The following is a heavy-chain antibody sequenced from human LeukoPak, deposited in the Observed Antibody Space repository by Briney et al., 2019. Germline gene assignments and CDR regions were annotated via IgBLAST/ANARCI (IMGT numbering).Heavy chain of an antibody. V-gene: IGHV4-59*01. CDR1: GGSISSYY. Sequence: ASQTLSLTCTVSGGSISSYYWSWIRQPPGKGLEWIGYIYYSGSTNYNPSLKSRVTISVDTSKNQFSLKLSSVTAADTAVYYCASSGYSYGSPFDYWGQGTLVTVSS. CDR2: IYYSGST. J-gene: IGHJ4*02. D-gene: IGHD5-18*01. CDR3: ASSGYSYGSPFDY.